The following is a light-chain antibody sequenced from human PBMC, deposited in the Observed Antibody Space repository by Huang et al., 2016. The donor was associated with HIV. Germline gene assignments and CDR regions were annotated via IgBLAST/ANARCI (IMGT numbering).Light chain of an antibody. CDR3: QQRFNWPLT. Sequence: EIVLIQSPATLSLSPGERVTLSCGASQSISSYLAWYQQKPGQAPRLLIYEASNRATGVPDRFSGRGSGTDFTLTISSLEPEDFAVYYCQQRFNWPLTFGGGTKVEI. CDR1: QSISSY. J-gene: IGKJ4*01. CDR2: EAS. V-gene: IGKV3-11*01.